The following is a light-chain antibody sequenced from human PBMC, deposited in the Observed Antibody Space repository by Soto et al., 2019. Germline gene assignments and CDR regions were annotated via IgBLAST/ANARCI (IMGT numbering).Light chain of an antibody. V-gene: IGKV3-11*01. CDR1: QSISDY. CDR2: DAS. J-gene: IGKJ3*01. CDR3: PQRDDWAFT. Sequence: EIVLTQSPATLSLSPGERATLSCRASQSISDYLGWYQQKPGQAPRLLIYDASNRATGIPARFSGSGSGTDFTLTISSLDPEDFAVYCSPQRDDWAFTFGPGTKVDI.